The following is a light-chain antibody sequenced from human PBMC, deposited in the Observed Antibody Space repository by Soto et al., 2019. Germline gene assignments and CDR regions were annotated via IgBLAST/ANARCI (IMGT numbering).Light chain of an antibody. CDR3: QQRSNWRYT. Sequence: EIVLTQSPATLSLSPGERATLSCRASQSVSSSLAWYQQKPGQAPRLLIYDASNRATGIPARFSGSGSGTDFTLTIRSLEPEDFAVYYCQQRSNWRYTFGQGTKLEIK. V-gene: IGKV3-11*01. CDR2: DAS. CDR1: QSVSSS. J-gene: IGKJ2*01.